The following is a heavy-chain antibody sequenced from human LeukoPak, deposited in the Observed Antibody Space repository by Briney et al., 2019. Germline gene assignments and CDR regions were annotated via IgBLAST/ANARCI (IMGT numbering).Heavy chain of an antibody. D-gene: IGHD3-10*01. V-gene: IGHV3-33*08. CDR2: IWYDENYK. J-gene: IGHJ4*02. CDR1: GFTFSSSW. CDR3: ARDLDTYGSGSYWLE. Sequence: GGSLRLSCAASGFTFSSSWMAWVRQAPGKGLEWVAVIWYDENYKYYADSVKGRFTISRDNSKNTLYLQMNSLRAEDTAVYYCARDLDTYGSGSYWLEWGQGTLVTVSS.